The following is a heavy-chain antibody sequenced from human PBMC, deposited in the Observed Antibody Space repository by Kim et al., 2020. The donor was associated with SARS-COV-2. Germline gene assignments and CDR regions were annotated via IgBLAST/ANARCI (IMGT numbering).Heavy chain of an antibody. Sequence: SETLSLTCTVSGGSISSGGYYWSWIRQHPGKGLEWIGYIYYSGSTYYNPSLKSRVTISVDTSKNQFSLKLSSVTAADTAVYYCARERTMVRGVATPGNYGMDVWGQGTTVTVSS. J-gene: IGHJ6*02. CDR3: ARERTMVRGVATPGNYGMDV. V-gene: IGHV4-31*03. CDR1: GGSISSGGYY. CDR2: IYYSGST. D-gene: IGHD3-10*01.